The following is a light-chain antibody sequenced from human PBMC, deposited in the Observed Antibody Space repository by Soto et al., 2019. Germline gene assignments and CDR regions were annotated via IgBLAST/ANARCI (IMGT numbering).Light chain of an antibody. J-gene: IGKJ1*01. CDR1: QSVSSSH. V-gene: IGKV3-20*01. Sequence: IVLTQSPDTLSLSPGETATLSCGASQSVSSSHIAWYQQKPGQSPRLLIDGASSRASGIPDRFSGSGSGTDFTLTISRLEPEDFAVYYCQQYVGLPPTFGQGTKVDIK. CDR2: GAS. CDR3: QQYVGLPPT.